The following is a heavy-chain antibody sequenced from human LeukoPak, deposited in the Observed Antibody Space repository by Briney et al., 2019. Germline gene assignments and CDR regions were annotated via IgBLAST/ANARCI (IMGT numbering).Heavy chain of an antibody. J-gene: IGHJ4*02. V-gene: IGHV3-74*01. CDR3: ARTIAVNGGDFDY. CDR2: INGDGTTS. CDR1: GFSFSSHW. Sequence: AGGSLGLSCAASGFSFSSHWMHWVRQTPGKGLVWVARINGDGTTSSHADSVKGRFTISRDNAKNTLYLQMNSLRAEDTALYYCARTIAVNGGDFDYWGQGTLVTVSS. D-gene: IGHD6-19*01.